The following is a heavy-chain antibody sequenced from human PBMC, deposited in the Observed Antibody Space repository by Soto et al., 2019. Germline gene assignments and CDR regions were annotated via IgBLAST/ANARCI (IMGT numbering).Heavy chain of an antibody. Sequence: QVQLVQSGAEVKKPGSSVKVSCKASGGTFSSYAISWVRQAPGQGLEWMGGIIPIFGTANYAQKFQGRVTITADESTRKAYMELSSLRFEDTAVYYCARAKTVMVTRYYYGMDVWGQGTTVTVSS. V-gene: IGHV1-69*01. D-gene: IGHD5-18*01. CDR2: IIPIFGTA. CDR3: ARAKTVMVTRYYYGMDV. CDR1: GGTFSSYA. J-gene: IGHJ6*02.